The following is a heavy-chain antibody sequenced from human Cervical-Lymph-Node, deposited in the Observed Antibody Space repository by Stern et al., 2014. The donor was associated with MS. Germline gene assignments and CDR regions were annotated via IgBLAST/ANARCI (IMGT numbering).Heavy chain of an antibody. Sequence: MQLVESGAEVKKPGASVKVSCKASAYTITDYYTHWVRQAPGHGLALMGWINPNSGGTYSAQKFQGRLTMTRDTSISTAYMELSSLRSDDTAVYYCARGGGYSYSTLDYWGQGTQVTVSS. CDR1: AYTITDYY. J-gene: IGHJ4*02. CDR3: ARGGGYSYSTLDY. V-gene: IGHV1-2*02. D-gene: IGHD3-10*01. CDR2: INPNSGGT.